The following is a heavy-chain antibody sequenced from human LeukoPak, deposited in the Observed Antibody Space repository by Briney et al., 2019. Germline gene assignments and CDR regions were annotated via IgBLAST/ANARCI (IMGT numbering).Heavy chain of an antibody. J-gene: IGHJ3*01. Sequence: ASVKLSCTASGYTFTGYYMHWVRQAPGQGLEWMGWINPDSGGTNNAQKFQGRVTMTRDTSISTAYMELSRLRSDDTAVYYCARTFYDTLDSDAFDFWGQGNSDIVSS. CDR2: INPDSGGT. CDR1: GYTFTGYY. D-gene: IGHD2/OR15-2a*01. V-gene: IGHV1-2*02. CDR3: ARTFYDTLDSDAFDF.